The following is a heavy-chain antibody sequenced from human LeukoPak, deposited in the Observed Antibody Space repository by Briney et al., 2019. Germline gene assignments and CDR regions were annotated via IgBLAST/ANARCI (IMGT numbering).Heavy chain of an antibody. Sequence: GGSLRLSCAASGFTFSSYGMHWVRQAPGKGLEWVAFIRYDGSNKYYADSVKGRFTISRDNSKNTLYLQMNTLRAEDTAVYYCARDPDFYFDYWGQGTLVTVSS. CDR3: ARDPDFYFDY. D-gene: IGHD1-14*01. CDR1: GFTFSSYG. V-gene: IGHV3-30*02. CDR2: IRYDGSNK. J-gene: IGHJ4*02.